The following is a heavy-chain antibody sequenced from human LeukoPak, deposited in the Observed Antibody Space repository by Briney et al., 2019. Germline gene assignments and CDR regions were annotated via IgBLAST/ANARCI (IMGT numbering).Heavy chain of an antibody. CDR3: AVGTVTTDFYYYYMDV. V-gene: IGHV1-8*01. Sequence: GASXKVSCKASGYTFTSYDINWVRQATGQGLEWMGWMNPNSGNTGYAQKFQGRVTMTRNTSISTAYMELSSLRSEDTAVYYCAVGTVTTDFYYYYMDVWGKGTTVTVSS. CDR2: MNPNSGNT. CDR1: GYTFTSYD. D-gene: IGHD4-17*01. J-gene: IGHJ6*03.